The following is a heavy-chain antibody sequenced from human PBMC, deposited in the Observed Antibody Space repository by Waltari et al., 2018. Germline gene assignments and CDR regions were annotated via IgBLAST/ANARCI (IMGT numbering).Heavy chain of an antibody. CDR3: ARRGYCGIDCYSNYFDF. J-gene: IGHJ4*02. Sequence: QVLLQQWGAGLLKPSETLSLTRAVYGGSFNFFYWSWIRQPPGEGLEWIGERTHSGSTNYNPSLKSRVSISVDTPNNQFSLKLTSVTAADTAAYYCARRGYCGIDCYSNYFDFWGQGTLVTVSS. CDR2: RTHSGST. V-gene: IGHV4-34*01. CDR1: GGSFNFFY. D-gene: IGHD2-21*01.